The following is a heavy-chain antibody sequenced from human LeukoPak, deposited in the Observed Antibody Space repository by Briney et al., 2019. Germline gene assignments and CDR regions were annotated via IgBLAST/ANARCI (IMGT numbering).Heavy chain of an antibody. J-gene: IGHJ5*02. V-gene: IGHV1-2*02. CDR1: GYTFTGYY. D-gene: IGHD3-10*01. CDR3: AILLWFGESQIRGWFDP. Sequence: ASVKVSCKASGYTFTGYYMHWVRQAPGQGLEWMGWINPNSGGTNYAQKFQGRVTMTRDTSISTAYMELSRLRSDDTAVYYCAILLWFGESQIRGWFDPWGQGTLVTVSS. CDR2: INPNSGGT.